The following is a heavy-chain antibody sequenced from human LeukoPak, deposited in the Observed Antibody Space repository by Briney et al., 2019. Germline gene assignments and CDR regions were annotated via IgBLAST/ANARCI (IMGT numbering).Heavy chain of an antibody. D-gene: IGHD4-17*01. V-gene: IGHV3-64*01. CDR1: GFTFSSYA. Sequence: GWSLRLSCAASGFTFSSYAMHWVRQAPGKGLEYVSSISTNGGNTYYANSVKGRFTISRDNSKNMLYLQMGSLRAEDMALYYCARDSMTTVTTYTFGDYWGQGTLVTVSS. CDR3: ARDSMTTVTTYTFGDY. J-gene: IGHJ4*02. CDR2: ISTNGGNT.